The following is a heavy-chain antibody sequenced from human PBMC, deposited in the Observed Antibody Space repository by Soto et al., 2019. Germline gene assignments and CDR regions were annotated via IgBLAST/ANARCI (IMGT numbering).Heavy chain of an antibody. D-gene: IGHD6-13*01. CDR1: GYTFASYY. V-gene: IGHV1-46*01. J-gene: IGHJ4*02. Sequence: ASVKVSCKASGYTFASYYMHWVRQAPGQGLEWMGIINPSGGSTSYAQKFQGRVTMTRDTSTSTAYMELRSLRSDDTAVYYCAREIKKMVRDDDWGQGTVVTV. CDR3: AREIKKMVRDDD. CDR2: INPSGGST.